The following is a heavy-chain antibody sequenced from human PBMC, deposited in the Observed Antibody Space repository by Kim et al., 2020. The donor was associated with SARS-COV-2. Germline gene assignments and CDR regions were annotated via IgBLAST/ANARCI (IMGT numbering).Heavy chain of an antibody. CDR3: AKDPYDSSCYYPGVWFDP. Sequence: KGRLTISRDNSKKPLYLQMNSLRAEDTAVYYCAKDPYDSSCYYPGVWFDPWGQGTLVTVSS. D-gene: IGHD3-22*01. V-gene: IGHV3-23*01. J-gene: IGHJ5*02.